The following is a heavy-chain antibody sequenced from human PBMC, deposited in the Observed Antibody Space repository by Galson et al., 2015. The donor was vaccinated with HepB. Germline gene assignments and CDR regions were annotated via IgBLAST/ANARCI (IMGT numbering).Heavy chain of an antibody. Sequence: SLRLSCAASGFTFSSYAMSWVRQAPGKGLEWVSAISGSGGSTYYADSVKGRFTISRDNSKNTLYLQMNSLRAEDTAVYYCAKPRFQRELLNDYWGQGTLVTVSS. CDR3: AKPRFQRELLNDY. D-gene: IGHD1-26*01. CDR1: GFTFSSYA. V-gene: IGHV3-23*01. J-gene: IGHJ4*02. CDR2: ISGSGGST.